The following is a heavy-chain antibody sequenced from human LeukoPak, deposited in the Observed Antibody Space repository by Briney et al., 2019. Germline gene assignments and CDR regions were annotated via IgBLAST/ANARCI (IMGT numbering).Heavy chain of an antibody. CDR2: IRYDGSNK. CDR3: AKDKAYQLPRARDPADY. J-gene: IGHJ4*02. V-gene: IGHV3-30*02. Sequence: GGSLRLSCAASGFTFSSYGMHWVRQAPGKGLEWVAFIRYDGSNKYYADSVKGRFTISRDNSKNTLYLQMNSLRAEDTAVYYCAKDKAYQLPRARDPADYWGQGTLVTVSS. CDR1: GFTFSSYG. D-gene: IGHD2-2*01.